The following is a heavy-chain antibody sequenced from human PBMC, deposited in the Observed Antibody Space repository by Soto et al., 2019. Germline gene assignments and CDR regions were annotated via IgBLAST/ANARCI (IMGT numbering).Heavy chain of an antibody. Sequence: PSETLSLTCTVSVGSISSYYWSWIRQPPGKGLEWIGYIYYGGTTRYNPSLESRVTVSLETSKSQFSLTLSSVTASDTAVYYCARLGFYYQSLDPWGHGTLVTVSS. CDR1: VGSISSYY. V-gene: IGHV4-59*08. CDR3: ARLGFYYQSLDP. CDR2: IYYGGTT. D-gene: IGHD2-2*01. J-gene: IGHJ5*02.